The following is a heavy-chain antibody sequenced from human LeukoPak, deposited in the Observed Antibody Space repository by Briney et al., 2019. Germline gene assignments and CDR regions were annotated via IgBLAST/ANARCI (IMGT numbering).Heavy chain of an antibody. CDR1: GGSLSSGDYY. CDR3: ARERMVRGVIEGIDY. D-gene: IGHD3-10*01. J-gene: IGHJ4*02. CDR2: IYYSGST. Sequence: PSQTLSLTCTVSGGSLSSGDYYWSWIRQPPGKGLEWLGYIYYSGSTYYNPSLKSRVTISVDTSKNQFSLKLSSVTAADTAVYYCARERMVRGVIEGIDYWGQGTLVTVSS. V-gene: IGHV4-30-4*08.